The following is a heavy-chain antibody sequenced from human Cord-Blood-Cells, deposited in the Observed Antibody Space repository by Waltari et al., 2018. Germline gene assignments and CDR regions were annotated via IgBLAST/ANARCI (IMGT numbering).Heavy chain of an antibody. CDR3: AHTVGIAAAGTPFDY. J-gene: IGHJ4*02. V-gene: IGHV2-5*02. D-gene: IGHD6-13*01. CDR2: IYWDDDK. CDR1: GFPLRLSEVV. Sequence: TLKGSGLSLGKPHQPSRLTSTSFGFPLRLSEVVVAWIRKPPGKAREWLAPIYWDDDKRYSPSLKSRLTITKDTSKNQVVLTMTNMDPVDTATYYCAHTVGIAAAGTPFDYWGQGTLVTVSS.